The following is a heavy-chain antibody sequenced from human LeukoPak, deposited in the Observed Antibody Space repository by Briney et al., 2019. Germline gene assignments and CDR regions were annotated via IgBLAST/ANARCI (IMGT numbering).Heavy chain of an antibody. CDR3: ARDLSGYDPFDY. Sequence: SETLSLTCAVYGGSFSGYYWSWIRQPPGKGLEWIGEINHSGSTNYNPSLKSRVTISVDTSKNQFSLKLSSVTATDTAVYYCARDLSGYDPFDYWGQGTLVAVSS. CDR1: GGSFSGYY. J-gene: IGHJ4*02. D-gene: IGHD5-12*01. CDR2: INHSGST. V-gene: IGHV4-34*01.